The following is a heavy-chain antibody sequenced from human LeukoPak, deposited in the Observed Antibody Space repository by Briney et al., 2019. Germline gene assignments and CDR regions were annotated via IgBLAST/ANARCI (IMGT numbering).Heavy chain of an antibody. D-gene: IGHD5-18*01. CDR1: GGSFSGDF. CDR3: ARGGRGYSYGFMVVGAFDY. V-gene: IGHV4-34*01. Sequence: NPSETLSLTCAVYGGSFSGDFWSWIRQSPGKGLEWIGEINHSGSTNYNPSLKSRVTISVDTSKNQFSLKLSSVTAADTAVYYCARGGRGYSYGFMVVGAFDYWGQGTLVTVSS. J-gene: IGHJ4*02. CDR2: INHSGST.